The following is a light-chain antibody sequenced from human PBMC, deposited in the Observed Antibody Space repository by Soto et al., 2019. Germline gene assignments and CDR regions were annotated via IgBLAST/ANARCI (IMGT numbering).Light chain of an antibody. Sequence: QSVLTQPASVSGSPGQSITISCTGTSSDVGGYNYVSWYQQHPGKAPKLMIYDVSNRPSGVSNRFSGSKSGNTASLTISGLQAEDEADYYCSSYTSSSTHWVFGGGTQLTVL. CDR3: SSYTSSSTHWV. J-gene: IGLJ3*02. V-gene: IGLV2-14*01. CDR1: SSDVGGYNY. CDR2: DVS.